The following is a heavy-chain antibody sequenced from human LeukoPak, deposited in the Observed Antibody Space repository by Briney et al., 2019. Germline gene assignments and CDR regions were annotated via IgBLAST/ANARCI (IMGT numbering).Heavy chain of an antibody. CDR2: ISYDGSNK. CDR1: RFTFSSYG. D-gene: IGHD6-25*01. Sequence: GRSLRLSCAASRFTFSSYGMHWVRQAPGKGLEWVAIISYDGSNKYYADSVKGRFTISRDNSKNTLYLQMNSLRAEDTAVYYCAKDVAAEPNYYYYYMDVWGKGTTVTISS. CDR3: AKDVAAEPNYYYYYMDV. J-gene: IGHJ6*03. V-gene: IGHV3-30*18.